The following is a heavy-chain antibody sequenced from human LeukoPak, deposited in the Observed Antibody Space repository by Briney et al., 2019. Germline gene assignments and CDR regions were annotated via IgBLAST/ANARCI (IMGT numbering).Heavy chain of an antibody. CDR2: ISSSGSTI. Sequence: PGGSLRLSCAASVFTFSDYYMSWIRQAPGKGLEWVSYISSSGSTIYYADSVKGRFTISRDNAKNSLYLQMNSLRAEDTAVYYCARRATSCGYSYGGPSTHYYYYMDVWGKGTTVTVSS. D-gene: IGHD5-18*01. CDR3: ARRATSCGYSYGGPSTHYYYYMDV. J-gene: IGHJ6*03. CDR1: VFTFSDYY. V-gene: IGHV3-11*04.